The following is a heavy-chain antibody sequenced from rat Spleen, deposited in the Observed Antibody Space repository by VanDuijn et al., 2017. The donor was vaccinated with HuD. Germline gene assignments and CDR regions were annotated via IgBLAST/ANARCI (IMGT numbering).Heavy chain of an antibody. J-gene: IGHJ3*01. CDR3: ATHGGLYNWFAY. V-gene: IGHV5-25*01. CDR1: GFTFSNYD. Sequence: EVHLVEAGGGLVQPGRSLKVSCVVSGFTFSNYDMAWVRQAPTGGLEWVASINTSGDNTYYGDSVKGRFTVSRDDEETTLYLQMDSQTSEDTATYYCATHGGLYNWFAYWGQGTLVTVSS. CDR2: INTSGDNT.